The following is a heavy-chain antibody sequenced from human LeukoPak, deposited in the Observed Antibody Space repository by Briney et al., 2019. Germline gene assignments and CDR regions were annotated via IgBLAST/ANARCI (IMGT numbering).Heavy chain of an antibody. V-gene: IGHV4-39*01. Sequence: SETLSLTCTVSGGSISSSSYYWGWIRQPPGKGLEWIGSIYYSGSTYYNPSLKSRVTISVDTSKNQFSLKLSSVTAADTAVYYCASKSSYYDSGSFIDYWGQGTLVTVSS. D-gene: IGHD3-10*01. J-gene: IGHJ4*02. CDR1: GGSISSSSYY. CDR3: ASKSSYYDSGSFIDY. CDR2: IYYSGST.